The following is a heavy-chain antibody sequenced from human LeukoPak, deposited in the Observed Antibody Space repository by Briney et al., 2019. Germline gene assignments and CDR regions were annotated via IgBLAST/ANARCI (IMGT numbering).Heavy chain of an antibody. J-gene: IGHJ6*03. Sequence: PSETLSLTCAVYGGSFSGYYWSWIRQPPGKGLEWIGEINHSGSTNYNPSLKSRVTISVDTSKNQFSLKLSSVTAADTAVYYCARVGSGYGTPDTGSYYYYMDVWGKGTTVTVSS. V-gene: IGHV4-34*01. CDR3: ARVGSGYGTPDTGSYYYYMDV. CDR2: INHSGST. D-gene: IGHD5-12*01. CDR1: GGSFSGYY.